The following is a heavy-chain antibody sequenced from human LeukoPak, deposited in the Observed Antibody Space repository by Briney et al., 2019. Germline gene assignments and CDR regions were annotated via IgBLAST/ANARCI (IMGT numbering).Heavy chain of an antibody. Sequence: SETLSLTCAVYGGSFSGYYWSWIRQPPGKGLEWIGEINHSGSTNYNPSLKSRVTISVDTSKNQFSLKLSSVTAADTAVYYCARETRDAFDIWGQATMVTVSS. CDR1: GGSFSGYY. V-gene: IGHV4-34*01. CDR2: INHSGST. J-gene: IGHJ3*02. CDR3: ARETRDAFDI.